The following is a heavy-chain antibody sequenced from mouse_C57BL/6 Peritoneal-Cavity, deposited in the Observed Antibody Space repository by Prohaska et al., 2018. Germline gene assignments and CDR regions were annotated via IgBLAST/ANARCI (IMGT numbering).Heavy chain of an antibody. V-gene: IGHV3-6*01. CDR3: ASSNYAWFAY. D-gene: IGHD2-5*01. CDR1: GYSITSGYY. Sequence: TISFTGYSITSGYYWYWIRPFPGNKLELKGYINNNSSNNYNTSLKNRISITRDTSKNQFFLKLNSVTTEDTATYYCASSNYAWFAYWGQGTLVTVSA. CDR2: INNNSSN. J-gene: IGHJ3*01.